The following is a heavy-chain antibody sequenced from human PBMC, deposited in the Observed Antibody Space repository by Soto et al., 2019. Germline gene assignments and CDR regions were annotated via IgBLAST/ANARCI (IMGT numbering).Heavy chain of an antibody. J-gene: IGHJ5*02. D-gene: IGHD3-22*01. CDR3: ARGKANYYDSSGYYANWFDP. V-gene: IGHV3-30*03. CDR2: ISYDGSNK. Sequence: GGSLRLSCAASGFTFSSYGMHWVRQAPGKGLEWVAVISYDGSNKYYADSVKGRFTISRDNSKNTLYLQMNSLRAEDTAVYYCARGKANYYDSSGYYANWFDPWGQGTPVTVSS. CDR1: GFTFSSYG.